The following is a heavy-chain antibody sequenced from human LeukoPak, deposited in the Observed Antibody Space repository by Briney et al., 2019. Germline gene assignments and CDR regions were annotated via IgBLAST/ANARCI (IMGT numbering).Heavy chain of an antibody. D-gene: IGHD3-10*01. CDR2: ISHDGSIK. V-gene: IGHV3-30*18. J-gene: IGHJ4*02. CDR3: AQDYYGS. Sequence: PGRSLRLSCAASGFTLSSYGMHWVRQAPGKGLEWVAVISHDGSIKYYEDSVKGRFTISRDNSKNTLYLQMNSLRAEDTAVYYCAQDYYGSGGQGTLVTVSS. CDR1: GFTLSSYG.